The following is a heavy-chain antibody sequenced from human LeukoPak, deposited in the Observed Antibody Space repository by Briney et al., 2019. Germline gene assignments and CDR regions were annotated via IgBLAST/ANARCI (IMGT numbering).Heavy chain of an antibody. D-gene: IGHD2-8*02. CDR2: IFPSGGEI. Sequence: GGSLRLSCAASGFTFSTFAMIWVRQPPGKGLEWVSSIFPSGGEIHYADSVRGRFTISRDNSKSTLSLQMNRLRAEDTAIYYCATYRQVLLPFESWGQGTLVTVSS. V-gene: IGHV3-23*01. CDR1: GFTFSTFA. J-gene: IGHJ4*02. CDR3: ATYRQVLLPFES.